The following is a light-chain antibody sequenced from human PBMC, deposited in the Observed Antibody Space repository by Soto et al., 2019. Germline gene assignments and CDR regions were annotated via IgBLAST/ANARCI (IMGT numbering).Light chain of an antibody. V-gene: IGLV7-46*01. CDR1: TGAVTSDHF. Sequence: QAMVTQEPSLAVSPGGTVTLTCGSSTGAVTSDHFPYWFQQKPGQAPRTLIYDTSTKQSWTPARFSGSLLGGQAALTLSGAQPEDEAEYYCLLFYGGVVVFGGGTKLTVL. J-gene: IGLJ2*01. CDR2: DTS. CDR3: LLFYGGVVV.